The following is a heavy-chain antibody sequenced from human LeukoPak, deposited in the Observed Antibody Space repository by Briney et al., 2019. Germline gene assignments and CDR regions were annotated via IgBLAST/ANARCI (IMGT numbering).Heavy chain of an antibody. CDR2: INPNSGGT. CDR1: GYTFTGYY. Sequence: ASVKVSCKASGYTFTGYYMHWVRQAPGQGLEWMGWINPNSGGTNYAQKFQGRVTMTRDTSISTAYMELSRLRSDDTAVYYCARGAMVVAATIPYFDYWGQGTLVTVSS. CDR3: ARGAMVVAATIPYFDY. J-gene: IGHJ4*02. V-gene: IGHV1-2*02. D-gene: IGHD2-15*01.